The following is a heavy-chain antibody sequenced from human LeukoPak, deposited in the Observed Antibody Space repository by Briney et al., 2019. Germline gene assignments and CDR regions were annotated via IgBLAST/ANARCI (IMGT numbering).Heavy chain of an antibody. D-gene: IGHD2-8*01. CDR3: ARDNGEWRLNWFDH. Sequence: GGSLRLSCAASGFTFTSYGMHWVRQAPGKGLDRVALIWDDGNNKYYADSVKGRFTISRDNSKNTLYLQMNSLRAEDTAVYYCARDNGEWRLNWFDHWGQGTLVTVPS. CDR1: GFTFTSYG. CDR2: IWDDGNNK. V-gene: IGHV3-33*01. J-gene: IGHJ5*02.